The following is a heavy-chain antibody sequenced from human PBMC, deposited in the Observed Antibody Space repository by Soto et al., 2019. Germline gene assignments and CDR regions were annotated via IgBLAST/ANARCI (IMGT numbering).Heavy chain of an antibody. D-gene: IGHD7-27*01. CDR3: ASDTGLAPTVWGY. CDR2: VYHSGST. Sequence: QVQLQESGPGLVKPSQTLSLTCSVSGDSIRGGGHYWNWIRQFPGKVLEWIGYVYHSGSTHYNPSLRGRLTISIATSKNQFSLRLISGTAADPALYYGASDTGLAPTVWGYWGHGTQVTVSS. V-gene: IGHV4-31*03. CDR1: GDSIRGGGHY. J-gene: IGHJ4*03.